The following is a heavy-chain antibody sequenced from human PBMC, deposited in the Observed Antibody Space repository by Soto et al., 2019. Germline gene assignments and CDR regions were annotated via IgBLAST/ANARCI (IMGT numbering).Heavy chain of an antibody. V-gene: IGHV4-59*01. CDR1: GDSINSYY. CDR2: IYFTGTT. CDR3: ARGSSPYCSGGRCYSLDY. Sequence: QVQLQESGPGLVKPSETLSLTCTVSGDSINSYYWSWIRQPPGKGLEWIAYIYFTGTTKYNPSLKSRVTISLDTSKTQFSLKLSSVTAADTAVYYCARGSSPYCSGGRCYSLDYWGQGTLVTVSS. D-gene: IGHD2-15*01. J-gene: IGHJ4*02.